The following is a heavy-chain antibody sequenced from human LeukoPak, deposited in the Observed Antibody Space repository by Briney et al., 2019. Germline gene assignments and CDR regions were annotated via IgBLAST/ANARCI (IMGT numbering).Heavy chain of an antibody. V-gene: IGHV1-2*02. CDR3: ARSYYDNNGYYGADY. J-gene: IGHJ4*02. CDR1: GYTFTGYY. CDR2: INPNSGGT. Sequence: GASVKVSCKASGYTFTGYYMHWVRQAPGQGLEWMGWINPNSGGTNYAQKFQGRVTMTRDTSISTAYMELSRLRSDDTAVYYCARSYYDNNGYYGADYWGQGTLVTVSS. D-gene: IGHD3-22*01.